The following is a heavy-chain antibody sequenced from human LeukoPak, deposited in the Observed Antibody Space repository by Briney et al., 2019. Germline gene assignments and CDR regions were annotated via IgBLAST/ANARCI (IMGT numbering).Heavy chain of an antibody. V-gene: IGHV7-4-1*02. J-gene: IGHJ4*02. CDR2: INTNTGNS. CDR3: ARLYGAFDY. Sequence: ASVKVSCKASGYTFTHYAMNWVRQAPGQGLEWMGWINTNTGNSTYAQGFTGRFVFSLDTSVSTAYLQISSLEAEGTAIYYCARLYGAFDYWGQGTLVTVSS. CDR1: GYTFTHYA. D-gene: IGHD1-26*01.